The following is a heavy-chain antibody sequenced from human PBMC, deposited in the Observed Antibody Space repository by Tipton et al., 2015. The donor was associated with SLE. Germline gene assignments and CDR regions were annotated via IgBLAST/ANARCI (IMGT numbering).Heavy chain of an antibody. D-gene: IGHD4-17*01. Sequence: GLVKPSQTLSLTCAISGDSVSSNSAAWNWIRQSPSRGLEWLGRTYYRSKWYNDYAVSVKSRITINPDTSKNQFSLKLSSVTAADTAVYYCARPPDYGDYADAFDIWGQGTMVTVSS. CDR1: GDSVSSNSAA. V-gene: IGHV6-1*01. J-gene: IGHJ3*02. CDR2: TYYRSKWYN. CDR3: ARPPDYGDYADAFDI.